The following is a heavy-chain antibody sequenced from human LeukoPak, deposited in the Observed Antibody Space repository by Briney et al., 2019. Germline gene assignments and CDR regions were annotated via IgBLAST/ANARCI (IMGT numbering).Heavy chain of an antibody. Sequence: GGSLRLSCAASGFTFSNYWMHWVRQTPGEGLVCVSLIKGDGSSTTYADSVKGRFTISRDNAKNTVYLQMNSLRAEATAVYYCARGNYHAMDVWGQGTTVTVSS. CDR1: GFTFSNYW. CDR3: ARGNYHAMDV. V-gene: IGHV3-74*01. J-gene: IGHJ6*02. CDR2: IKGDGSST.